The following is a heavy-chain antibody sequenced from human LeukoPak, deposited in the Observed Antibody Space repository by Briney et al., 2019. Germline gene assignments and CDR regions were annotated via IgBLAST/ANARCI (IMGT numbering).Heavy chain of an antibody. V-gene: IGHV4-59*01. CDR1: GGSISNYF. J-gene: IGHJ4*02. CDR3: AGYQVAADYYFDY. Sequence: SETLSLTCTVSGGSISNYFWSWLRQPPGKGLEWIGYIYYRGSPNHNPSLQSRVTISVDTSKNQFSLKLSSVAAADTAVYYCAGYQVAADYYFDYWGQGTLVTV. D-gene: IGHD2-15*01. CDR2: IYYRGSP.